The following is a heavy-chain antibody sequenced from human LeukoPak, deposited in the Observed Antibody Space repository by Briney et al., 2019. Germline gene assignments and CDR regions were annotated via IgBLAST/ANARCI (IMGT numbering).Heavy chain of an antibody. D-gene: IGHD3-22*01. V-gene: IGHV4-59*01. CDR1: GGSISGYY. CDR2: IYYSGST. J-gene: IGHJ4*02. CDR3: ARVNKAYYYDPLYYFDY. Sequence: SETLSLTCTVSGGSISGYYWSWIRQPPGKGLEWIGYIYYSGSTNYNPPLKSRVTISVDASQNQFSLKLNSVTAADTAVYYCARVNKAYYYDPLYYFDYWGQGTLVTVSS.